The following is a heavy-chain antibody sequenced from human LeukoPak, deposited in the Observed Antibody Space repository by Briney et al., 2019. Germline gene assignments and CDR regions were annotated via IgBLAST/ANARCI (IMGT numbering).Heavy chain of an antibody. CDR2: IHDSGTA. V-gene: IGHV4-59*08. CDR1: GGSISNYY. Sequence: SETLSLPCTVSGGSISNYYWSWIRQPPGKGLEWIGYIHDSGTANYNPSLKTRVTISVDTSKIQFSLNLTSVTAADTAVYYCARLYGYTYGHGGMDVWGQGTTVTVSS. CDR3: ARLYGYTYGHGGMDV. D-gene: IGHD5-18*01. J-gene: IGHJ6*02.